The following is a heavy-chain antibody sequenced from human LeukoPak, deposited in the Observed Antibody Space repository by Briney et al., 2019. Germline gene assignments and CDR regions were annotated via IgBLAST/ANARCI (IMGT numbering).Heavy chain of an antibody. V-gene: IGHV3-23*01. CDR1: GFTFSSYA. CDR3: AKVGGTSDFDY. D-gene: IGHD1-26*01. J-gene: IGHJ4*02. CDR2: ITFGGGST. Sequence: GGSLRLSCAASGFTFSSYAMNWVRQAPGKGLEWVAAITFGGGSTYYADSMKGRFTISRDNSKNTLFLQMNSLRADDAAVYYCAKVGGTSDFDYWGQGTLVTVSS.